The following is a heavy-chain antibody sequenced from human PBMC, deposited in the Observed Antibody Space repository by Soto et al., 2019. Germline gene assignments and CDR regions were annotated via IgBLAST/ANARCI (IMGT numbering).Heavy chain of an antibody. CDR3: AASRDHYDILTGYRDPDYYYYGMDV. J-gene: IGHJ6*02. CDR2: IIPILTTP. V-gene: IGHV1-69*13. D-gene: IGHD3-9*01. Sequence: SVKVSCKASGGTFSIYGFSWVRQAPGQGPEWIGGIIPILTTPNYAQKFQGRVTIVADESTATVYMELSSLRSEDTAVYYCAASRDHYDILTGYRDPDYYYYGMDVWGQGTTVTVSS. CDR1: GGTFSIYG.